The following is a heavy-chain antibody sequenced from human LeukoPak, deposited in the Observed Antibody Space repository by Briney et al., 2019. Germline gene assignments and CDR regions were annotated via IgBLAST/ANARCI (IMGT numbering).Heavy chain of an antibody. CDR2: IYYSGST. V-gene: IGHV4-59*11. CDR1: GGSISSHY. CDR3: ERDGSNYGFDP. J-gene: IGHJ5*02. D-gene: IGHD4-11*01. Sequence: PSETLSLTCTVSGGSISSHYWSWIRQPPGKGLEWIGYIYYSGSTNYNPSLKSRVTISVDTSKNQFSLKLSSVAAADTAVYYCERDGSNYGFDPWGQGTLVTVSS.